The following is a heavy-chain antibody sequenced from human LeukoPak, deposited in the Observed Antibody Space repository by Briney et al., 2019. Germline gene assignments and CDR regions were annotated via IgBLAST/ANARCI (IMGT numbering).Heavy chain of an antibody. CDR1: GFSVSNYY. V-gene: IGHV3-66*03. CDR3: ARDRAATQDWVEFDP. Sequence: GGSLRLSCAISGFSVSNYYMSWVRQAPGKGLEWVSLIRDSGETFYTDSVKARFTISRDNSKNTMYLQMNRLRAEDTAVYFCARDRAATQDWVEFDPWGQGTLVTVSS. J-gene: IGHJ5*02. CDR2: IRDSGET. D-gene: IGHD2-15*01.